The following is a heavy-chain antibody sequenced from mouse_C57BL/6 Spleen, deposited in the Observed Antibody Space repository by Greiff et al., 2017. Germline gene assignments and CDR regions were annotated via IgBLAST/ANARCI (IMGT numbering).Heavy chain of an antibody. CDR3: TRGGRAELYYFDD. V-gene: IGHV5S21*01. CDR2: ISSGGDYI. CDR1: GFTFSSYA. J-gene: IGHJ2*01. Sequence: EVKLVESGEGLVKPGGSLKLSCAASGFTFSSYAMSWVRQTPEKRLEWVAYISSGGDYIYYADTVKGRCTISRDNARNTLYLQMSSLKSEDTAMYYCTRGGRAELYYFDDWGQGTTLTVSS.